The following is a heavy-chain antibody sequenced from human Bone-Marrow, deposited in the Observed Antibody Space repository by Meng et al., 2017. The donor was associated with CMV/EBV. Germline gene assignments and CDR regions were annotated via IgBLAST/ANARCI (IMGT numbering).Heavy chain of an antibody. CDR2: IYSGGST. CDR3: ARDPPLRFATYYYGMDV. D-gene: IGHD3-3*01. V-gene: IGHV3-66*02. J-gene: IGHJ6*02. CDR1: GFTVSSNY. Sequence: GESLKISCAASGFTVSSNYMSWVRQAPGKGLEWVSVIYSGGSTYYADSVKGRFTISRDNSKNTLYLQMNSLRAEDTAVYYCARDPPLRFATYYYGMDVWGQGTTVTVSS.